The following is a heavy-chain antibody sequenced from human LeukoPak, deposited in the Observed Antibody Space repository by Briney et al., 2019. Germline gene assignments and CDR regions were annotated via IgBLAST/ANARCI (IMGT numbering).Heavy chain of an antibody. CDR3: ARDLYDFWSGYYGY. J-gene: IGHJ4*02. D-gene: IGHD3-3*01. CDR2: IYTSGST. CDR1: GGSISSGSYY. V-gene: IGHV4-61*02. Sequence: SETLSLTCTVSGGSISSGSYYWSWIRQPAGKGLEWIGRIYTSGSTNYNPSLKSRVTISVDTSKNQFSLKLSSGTAADTAVYYCARDLYDFWSGYYGYWGQGTLVTVSS.